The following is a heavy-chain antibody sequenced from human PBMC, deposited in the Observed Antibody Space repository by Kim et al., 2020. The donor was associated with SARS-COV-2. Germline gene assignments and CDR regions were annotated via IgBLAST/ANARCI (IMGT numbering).Heavy chain of an antibody. CDR2: K. V-gene: IGHV3-30*07. CDR3: ARVFSSGFDF. Sequence: KTKAASVKGRFTISRDNSKKPLYLQMNSLRAEDTAVYYCARVFSSGFDFWGQGTLVTVSS. J-gene: IGHJ4*02. D-gene: IGHD6-19*01.